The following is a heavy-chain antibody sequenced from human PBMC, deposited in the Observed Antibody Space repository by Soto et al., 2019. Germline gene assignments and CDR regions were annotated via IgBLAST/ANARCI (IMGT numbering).Heavy chain of an antibody. D-gene: IGHD3-22*01. Sequence: GGSLRLSCAASGLALSSYSIGWVRQAPGKGLEWVSFTFNFDGSLYYADSVKGRFAISRDNAKNSVYLQMNSLRAEDTALYYCARVEYQYDGSGYPSRFDLWGQGTRVTVSS. V-gene: IGHV3-21*01. J-gene: IGHJ5*02. CDR2: TFNFDGSL. CDR3: ARVEYQYDGSGYPSRFDL. CDR1: GLALSSYS.